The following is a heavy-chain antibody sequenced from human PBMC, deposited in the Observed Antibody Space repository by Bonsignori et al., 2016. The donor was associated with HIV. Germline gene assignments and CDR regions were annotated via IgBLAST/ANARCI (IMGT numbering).Heavy chain of an antibody. V-gene: IGHV4-38-2*01. J-gene: IGHJ3*02. CDR1: GYSISSGYY. D-gene: IGHD3-10*01. CDR2: IYHSGST. CDR3: ARVEWFGDIIHSGAFHI. Sequence: SETLSLTCGVSGYSISSGYYWGWIRQPPGKGLEWIGNIYHSGSTYYNPSLKSRVTISVDTSKNQFSLTLSSVTATDTALYYCARVEWFGDIIHSGAFHIWGQGAMVTVSS.